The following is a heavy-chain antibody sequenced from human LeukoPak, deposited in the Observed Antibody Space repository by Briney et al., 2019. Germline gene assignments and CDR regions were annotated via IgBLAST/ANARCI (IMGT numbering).Heavy chain of an antibody. CDR1: GFTFRQYW. Sequence: GGSLRLSCATSGFTFRQYWMSWVRQAPGKGLEWVANMNQDGREKYYVDSVKGRFTISRDNAKNSLYLQMNSLRVEDTAIYYCATDDYGPAGYGGQGTLVIVS. CDR3: ATDDYGPAGY. J-gene: IGHJ4*01. D-gene: IGHD4-17*01. CDR2: MNQDGREK. V-gene: IGHV3-7*01.